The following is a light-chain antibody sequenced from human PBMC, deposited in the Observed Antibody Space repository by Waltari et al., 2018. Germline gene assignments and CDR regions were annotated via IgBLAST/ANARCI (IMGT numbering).Light chain of an antibody. V-gene: IGLV8-61*01. CDR2: KAN. CDR3: ALYMGSGIWV. CDR1: SGSVSTTSY. Sequence: QTVVTQEPSLSVSTGGTVTPTCTLSSGSVSTTSYATWYQQTPAQPPRTLVYKANARSSGVPDRFSGSILGNKAALTITGAQAYDESDYYCALYMGSGIWVFGGGTKLTVL. J-gene: IGLJ3*02.